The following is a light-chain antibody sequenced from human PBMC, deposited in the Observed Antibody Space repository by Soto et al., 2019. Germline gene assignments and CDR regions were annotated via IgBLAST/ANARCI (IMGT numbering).Light chain of an antibody. J-gene: IGKJ5*01. V-gene: IGKV3-15*01. Sequence: VMTQSPATLSVSPGERATLSCRASESVSSNLAWYQQRPGQAPRLLIYGASTRATDTPVRFRGSGSGTDYTLTISSLEPEDFAVYYCQQRSNLITFGQGTRLEI. CDR2: GAS. CDR1: ESVSSN. CDR3: QQRSNLIT.